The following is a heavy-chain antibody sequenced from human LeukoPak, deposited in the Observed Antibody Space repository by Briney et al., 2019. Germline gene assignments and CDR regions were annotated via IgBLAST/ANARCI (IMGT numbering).Heavy chain of an antibody. CDR1: GFTFSNYW. D-gene: IGHD1-14*01. V-gene: IGHV3-7*01. CDR2: IKQDGSEK. J-gene: IGHJ4*02. CDR3: ARNQRRLDY. Sequence: GGSLRLSCAAFGFTFSNYWMTWVRQAPGKGLELVANIKQDGSEKYYVDSVKGRFTISRDNAKNSLYLQMNSLRAEDTAVYYCARNQRRLDYWGQGTLDTVSS.